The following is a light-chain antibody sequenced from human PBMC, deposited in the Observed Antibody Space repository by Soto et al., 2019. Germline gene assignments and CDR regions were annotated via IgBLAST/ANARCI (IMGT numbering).Light chain of an antibody. CDR1: SSNIGSNT. CDR3: AAWDGSMNGWL. V-gene: IGLV1-44*01. Sequence: QSVLTQPPSASGTPGQRVTISCSGGSSNIGSNTVSWFQQLPGTAPKLLIHSNNQRPSGVPYRFSGSKSGTSASLAISGLQSEDEADYYCAAWDGSMNGWLFGGGTKLTVL. J-gene: IGLJ3*02. CDR2: SNN.